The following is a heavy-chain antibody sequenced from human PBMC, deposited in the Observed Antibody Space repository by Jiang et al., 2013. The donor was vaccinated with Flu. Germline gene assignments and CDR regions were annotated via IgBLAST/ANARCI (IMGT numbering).Heavy chain of an antibody. J-gene: IGHJ3*02. CDR2: ISYDGSNK. V-gene: IGHV3-30-3*01. Sequence: VQLVESGGGVVQPGRSLRLSCAASGFTFSSYAMHWVRQAPGKGLEWVAVISYDGSNKYYADSVKGRFTISRDNSKNTLYLQMNSLRAEDTAVYYCARVRRTVTDLNAFDIWGQGTMVTVSS. CDR1: GFTFSSYA. CDR3: ARVRRTVTDLNAFDI. D-gene: IGHD4-17*01.